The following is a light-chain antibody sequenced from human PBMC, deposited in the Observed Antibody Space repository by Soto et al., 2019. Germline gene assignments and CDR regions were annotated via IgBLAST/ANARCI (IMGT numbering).Light chain of an antibody. V-gene: IGKV1-39*01. CDR3: QQNSLSPWT. CDR1: QSIRNF. J-gene: IGKJ1*01. Sequence: DIQMTQSPSSLSASVGERVTITCRTSQSIRNFLNWYQQKPGTVPKLLISTSSTLESGVPSRFSGGGSGTDFTLTINNLQPEDFATYCCQQNSLSPWTFGPGTRVEIK. CDR2: TSS.